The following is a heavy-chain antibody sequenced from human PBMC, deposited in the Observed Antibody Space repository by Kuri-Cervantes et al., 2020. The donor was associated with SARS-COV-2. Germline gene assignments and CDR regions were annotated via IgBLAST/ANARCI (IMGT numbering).Heavy chain of an antibody. CDR2: INHSGST. CDR3: ARGAGYDFGTGYQDWFFDL. V-gene: IGHV4-34*01. D-gene: IGHD3/OR15-3a*01. J-gene: IGHJ2*01. Sequence: GSLRLSCAVYGGSFSGYYRSWIRQPPGKGLEWIGEINHSGSTNYNPSLKSRVTISVDTSKNQFSLKLNSVTAADTAVYYCARGAGYDFGTGYQDWFFDLWGRGNLVTVSS. CDR1: GGSFSGYY.